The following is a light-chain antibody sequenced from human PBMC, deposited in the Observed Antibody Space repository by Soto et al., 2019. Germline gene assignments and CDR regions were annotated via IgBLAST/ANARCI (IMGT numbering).Light chain of an antibody. CDR2: AAS. V-gene: IGKV1-39*01. J-gene: IGKJ1*01. CDR1: QSISSY. CDR3: QQSYSTLTWT. Sequence: DIQMTQSPSSLSAYVGDRVTITCRASQSISSYLNWYQQKPGKAPKLLIYAASSLQSGVPSRFSGSGSGTDFTLTISSLQPEDFATYYCQQSYSTLTWTFGQGTK.